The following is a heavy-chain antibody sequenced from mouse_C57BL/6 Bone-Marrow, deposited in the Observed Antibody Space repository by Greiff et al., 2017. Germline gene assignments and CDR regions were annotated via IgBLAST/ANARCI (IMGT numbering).Heavy chain of an antibody. D-gene: IGHD2-3*01. Sequence: EVKLVESGEGLVKPGGSLKLSCAASGFTFSSYAMSWVRQTPEKRLEWVAYISNGGGSTYYPDTVKGRFTISRDNAKNTLYLQMSRLKSEDTAMYYCARHRWLLSMDYWGQGTSVTVSS. CDR3: ARHRWLLSMDY. CDR1: GFTFSSYA. V-gene: IGHV5-12*01. CDR2: ISNGGGST. J-gene: IGHJ4*01.